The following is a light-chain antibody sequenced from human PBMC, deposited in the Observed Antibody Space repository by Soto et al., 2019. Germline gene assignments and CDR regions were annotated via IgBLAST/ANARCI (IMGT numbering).Light chain of an antibody. V-gene: IGKV3-11*01. Sequence: EIVLTQSPAPLSLSPGERATLSCRTSQNVNRNLAWYQQKPGQAPSLLIYDASNMATGIPAMFSASGSGTDFLLTASRLVPEDFAVYYGPQRGNWPITCSRGTRLDIK. J-gene: IGKJ5*01. CDR1: QNVNRN. CDR2: DAS. CDR3: PQRGNWPIT.